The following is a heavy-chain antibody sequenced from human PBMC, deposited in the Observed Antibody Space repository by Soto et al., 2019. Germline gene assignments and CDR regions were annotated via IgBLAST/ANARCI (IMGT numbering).Heavy chain of an antibody. Sequence: PSETLSLTCTVSGGSISSNSYYWAWIRQPPGKGLEWIGNIYYSGTTYYNPSLKSRVTISVDTSKNQFSLKLSSVTAADTAVYYCARLVVVRGVIHHKDYGMDVWGQGTTVTVSS. CDR1: GGSISSNSYY. V-gene: IGHV4-39*01. CDR3: ARLVVVRGVIHHKDYGMDV. J-gene: IGHJ6*02. D-gene: IGHD3-10*01. CDR2: IYYSGTT.